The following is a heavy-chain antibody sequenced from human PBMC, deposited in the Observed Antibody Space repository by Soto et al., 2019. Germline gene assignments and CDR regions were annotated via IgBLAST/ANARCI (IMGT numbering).Heavy chain of an antibody. CDR1: GGTFSSYA. J-gene: IGHJ4*02. V-gene: IGHV1-69*01. D-gene: IGHD2-15*01. CDR2: IIPIFGTA. Sequence: QVQLVQSGAEVKKPGSSVKVSCKASGGTFSSYAISWVRQAPGQGLEWMGGIIPIFGTANYAQKFQGRVTITADESTSTADMELSSLISEDTAVYYCAGRGYCSGGSRGCFDYWGQGTLVTVSS. CDR3: AGRGYCSGGSRGCFDY.